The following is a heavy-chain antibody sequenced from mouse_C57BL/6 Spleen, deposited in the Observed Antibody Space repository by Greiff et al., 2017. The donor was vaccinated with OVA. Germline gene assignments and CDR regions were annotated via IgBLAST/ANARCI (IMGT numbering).Heavy chain of an antibody. CDR3: ARRIGAVVNFDY. V-gene: IGHV1-9*01. CDR1: GYTFTGYW. D-gene: IGHD1-1*01. J-gene: IGHJ2*01. Sequence: HLHHSGSELLKPGASVKLSCKSTGYTFTGYWIEWVKQRPGHGLEWIGEILPGSGSTNYNEKFKGKATFTADTSSNTAYMQLSSLTTEDSAIYYCARRIGAVVNFDYWGQGTTLTVSS. CDR2: ILPGSGST.